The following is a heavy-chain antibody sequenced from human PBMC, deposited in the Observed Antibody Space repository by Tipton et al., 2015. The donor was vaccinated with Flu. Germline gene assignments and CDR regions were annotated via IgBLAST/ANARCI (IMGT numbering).Heavy chain of an antibody. CDR2: IHKTGYT. J-gene: IGHJ5*02. V-gene: IGHV4-38-2*01. CDR3: ARRDYRNYVSEPKNWFDP. CDR1: GDSIGSPYY. Sequence: TLSLTCSVSGDSIGSPYYWGWIRQPPGKGLEWIGNIHKTGYTYYNPFLTSRVTISVDTSKNQFSLRLTSVTAADTAIYYCARRDYRNYVSEPKNWFDPWGQGTLVTVSS. D-gene: IGHD4-11*01.